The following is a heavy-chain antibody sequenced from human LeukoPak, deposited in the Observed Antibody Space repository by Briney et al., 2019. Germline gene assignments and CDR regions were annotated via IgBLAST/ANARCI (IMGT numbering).Heavy chain of an antibody. Sequence: ASVKVSCKASGGTFSNYNINWVRQAPGQGLEWMGRIISTSGTADYAQKFQGSVTITADTSTNTFYLELSSLRYEDTAVYYCARTAAEWEFRGDLDYWGQETLVTVSS. CDR3: ARTAAEWEFRGDLDY. V-gene: IGHV1-69*08. D-gene: IGHD3-10*01. J-gene: IGHJ4*02. CDR2: IISTSGTA. CDR1: GGTFSNYN.